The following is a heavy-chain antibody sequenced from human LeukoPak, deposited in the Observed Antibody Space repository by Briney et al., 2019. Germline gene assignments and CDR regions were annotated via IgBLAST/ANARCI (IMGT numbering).Heavy chain of an antibody. V-gene: IGHV3-23*01. CDR2: ISGSGGST. J-gene: IGHJ4*02. CDR3: AKPLHSGWYYFDY. CDR1: GFTFSSYA. Sequence: GGSLRLSCAASGFTFSSYAMSWVRQAPGKGLEWVSAISGSGGSTYYADSVKGRFTISRDNSKNTLFLQMNSLGAEDTAVYYCAKPLHSGWYYFDYWGQGTLVTVSS. D-gene: IGHD6-19*01.